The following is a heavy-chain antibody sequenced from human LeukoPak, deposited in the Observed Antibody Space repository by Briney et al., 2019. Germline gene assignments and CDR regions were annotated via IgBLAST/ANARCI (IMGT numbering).Heavy chain of an antibody. Sequence: GASVKVSCKASGGTFSSYAISWVRQAPGQGLEWMGIINPSGGSTSYAQKFQGRVTMTRDTSTSTVYMELSSLRSEDTAVYYCARGVDTAMVPPVYWGQGTLVTVSS. J-gene: IGHJ4*02. V-gene: IGHV1-46*01. CDR1: GGTFSSYA. CDR3: ARGVDTAMVPPVY. D-gene: IGHD5-18*01. CDR2: INPSGGST.